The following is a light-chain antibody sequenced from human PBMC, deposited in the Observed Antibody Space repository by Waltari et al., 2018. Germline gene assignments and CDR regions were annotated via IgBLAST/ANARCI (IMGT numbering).Light chain of an antibody. Sequence: QSVLTQPPSAPGTPGPRVTIPCFGSRSNTPRHSVTWYQQLPGTAPKSLIYRNNERPSGVPDRFSGSKSGTSASLAISGLQSEDEADYYCASWDDSLNGFYVFGTGTNVAVL. CDR3: ASWDDSLNGFYV. CDR2: RNN. CDR1: RSNTPRHS. V-gene: IGLV1-44*01. J-gene: IGLJ1*01.